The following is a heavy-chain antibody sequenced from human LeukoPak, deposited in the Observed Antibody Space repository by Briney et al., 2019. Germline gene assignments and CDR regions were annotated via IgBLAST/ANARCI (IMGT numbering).Heavy chain of an antibody. Sequence: SETLSLTCTVSGGSVTDYYWSWIRQSPGKGLEWIGYIYYTGTSYNPSLKSRVTISADTSKNQFSLKLISVTAEDTAVYYCARDRVGGEPFFDYWGQGTLVTVSS. CDR2: IYYTGT. V-gene: IGHV4-59*02. CDR3: ARDRVGGEPFFDY. CDR1: GGSVTDYY. D-gene: IGHD1-26*01. J-gene: IGHJ4*02.